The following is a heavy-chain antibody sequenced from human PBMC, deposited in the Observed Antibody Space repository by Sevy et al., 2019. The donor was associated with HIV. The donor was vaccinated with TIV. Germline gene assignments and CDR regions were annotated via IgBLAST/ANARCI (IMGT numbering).Heavy chain of an antibody. Sequence: GGSLRLSCAASGFTFSSYSMNWVRQAPGKGMEWVSSISSSSSYIYYAHSVKGRFTISRDNAKNSMYLQMNSLRAEDTAVYYCARAPLSREDGLVVITEGASYWGQGTLVTVSS. CDR3: ARAPLSREDGLVVITEGASY. D-gene: IGHD3-22*01. J-gene: IGHJ4*02. CDR1: GFTFSSYS. CDR2: ISSSSSYI. V-gene: IGHV3-21*01.